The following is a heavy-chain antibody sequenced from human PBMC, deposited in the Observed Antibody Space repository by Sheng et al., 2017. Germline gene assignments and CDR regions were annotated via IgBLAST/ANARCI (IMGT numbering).Heavy chain of an antibody. CDR2: ISWNSGSI. J-gene: IGHJ4*02. V-gene: IGHV3-9*01. D-gene: IGHD3-3*01. CDR3: AKDGGYDFWSGYLAWFDY. Sequence: ESGGGLVQPGRSLRLSCAASGFTFDDYAMHWVRQAPGKGLEWVSGISWNSGSIGYADSVKGRFTISRDNAKNSLYLQMNSLRAEDTALYYCAKDGGYDFWSGYLAWFDYLGQGTLVTVSS. CDR1: GFTFDDYA.